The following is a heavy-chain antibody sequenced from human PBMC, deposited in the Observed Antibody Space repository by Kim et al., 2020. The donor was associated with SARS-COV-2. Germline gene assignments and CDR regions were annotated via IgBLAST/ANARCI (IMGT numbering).Heavy chain of an antibody. V-gene: IGHV3-30*18. CDR1: GFTFSSYG. D-gene: IGHD6-6*01. J-gene: IGHJ6*01. Sequence: GGSLRLSCAASGFTFSSYGMHWVRQAPGKGLEWVAVISYDGSNKYYADSVKGRFTISRDNSKNTLYLQMNSLRAEDTAVYYCAKDKYGAAPLTYYYYYG. CDR3: AKDKYGAAPLTYYYYYG. CDR2: ISYDGSNK.